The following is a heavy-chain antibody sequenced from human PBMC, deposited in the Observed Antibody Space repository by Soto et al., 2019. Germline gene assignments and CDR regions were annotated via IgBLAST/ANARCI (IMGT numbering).Heavy chain of an antibody. J-gene: IGHJ5*02. CDR2: IYYSGST. Sequence: SETLSLTCTVSGGSISSGDYYWSWTRQPPGKGLEWIGYIYYSGSTYYNPSLKSRVTISVDTSKNQFSLKLSSVTAADTAVYYCAREGGYSSSAGVGWFDPWGQGTLVTVSS. CDR1: GGSISSGDYY. D-gene: IGHD6-6*01. CDR3: AREGGYSSSAGVGWFDP. V-gene: IGHV4-30-4*01.